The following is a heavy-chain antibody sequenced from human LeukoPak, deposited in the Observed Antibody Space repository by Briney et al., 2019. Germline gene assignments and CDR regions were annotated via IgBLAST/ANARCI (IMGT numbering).Heavy chain of an antibody. D-gene: IGHD2-8*02. V-gene: IGHV3-9*03. CDR3: AKDEFVASDFTGAFDI. J-gene: IGHJ3*02. CDR2: ISWNSGSI. Sequence: GGSLRLSCAVSGFTFDDYAMHWVRQAPGKGMKWVSGISWNSGSIDYADSVKGRFTISRDNAKNSLYLQMNSLRAEDMALYYCAKDEFVASDFTGAFDIWGQGTMVTVSS. CDR1: GFTFDDYA.